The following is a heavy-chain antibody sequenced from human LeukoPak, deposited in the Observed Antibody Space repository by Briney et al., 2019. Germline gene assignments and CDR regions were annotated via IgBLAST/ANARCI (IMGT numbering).Heavy chain of an antibody. CDR2: IVVASGNT. V-gene: IGHV1-58*02. CDR1: GFTFTNSA. D-gene: IGHD5-24*01. J-gene: IGHJ4*02. CDR3: AAAPIEMQQRGFDY. Sequence: SVKVSCKASGFTFTNSAMQWVRQARGQRLELVGWIVVASGNTKYAQKFQERVTITRDMSTSTAYMELSSLRPEDTAVYYCAAAPIEMQQRGFDYWGQGTLVTVSS.